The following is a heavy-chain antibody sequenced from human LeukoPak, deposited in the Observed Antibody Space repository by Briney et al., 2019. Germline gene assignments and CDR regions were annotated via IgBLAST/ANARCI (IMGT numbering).Heavy chain of an antibody. J-gene: IGHJ4*02. D-gene: IGHD2-2*02. Sequence: GGSLRLSCAASGFTFSSYAMSWVRQAPGKGLEWVSAISGSGGSTYYADSVKGRFTISRDNSENTLYLQMNSLRAEDTAVYYCAKDSCSSTSCYTPFDYWGQGTLVTVSS. CDR3: AKDSCSSTSCYTPFDY. V-gene: IGHV3-23*01. CDR1: GFTFSSYA. CDR2: ISGSGGST.